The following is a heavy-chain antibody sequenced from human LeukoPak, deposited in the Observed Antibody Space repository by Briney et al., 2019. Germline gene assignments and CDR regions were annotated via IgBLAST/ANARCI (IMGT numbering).Heavy chain of an antibody. CDR3: ARAKGSGSQLFDY. V-gene: IGHV1-69*06. CDR1: GGTFSSYA. CDR2: IIPIFGTA. D-gene: IGHD3-10*01. Sequence: ASVKVSCKASGGTFSSYAISWVRQAPGQGLEWMGGIIPIFGTANYAQKFRGRVTITADKSTSTAYMELSSLRSEDTAVYYCARAKGSGSQLFDYWGQGTLVTVSS. J-gene: IGHJ4*02.